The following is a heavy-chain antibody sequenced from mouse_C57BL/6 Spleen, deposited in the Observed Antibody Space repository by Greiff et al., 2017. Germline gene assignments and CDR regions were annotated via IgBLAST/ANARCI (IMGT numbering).Heavy chain of an antibody. J-gene: IGHJ4*01. CDR1: GYTFTSYW. Sequence: VQGVESGGDLVKPGASVKMSCKASGYTFTSYWITWVKQRPGQGLEWIGDIYPGSGSTNYNEKFKSKATLTVDTSSSTAYMQLSSLTSEDSAVYYCARLGTVVAYYYAMDYWGQGTSVTVSS. V-gene: IGHV1-55*01. CDR3: ARLGTVVAYYYAMDY. D-gene: IGHD1-1*01. CDR2: IYPGSGST.